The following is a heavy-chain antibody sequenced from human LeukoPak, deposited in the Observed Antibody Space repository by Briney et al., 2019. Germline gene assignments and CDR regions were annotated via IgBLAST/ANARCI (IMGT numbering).Heavy chain of an antibody. CDR1: GYTFTNHW. CDR3: ARAPDSDSGYDYFDY. V-gene: IGHV5-10-1*01. CDR2: IDPSDSYT. Sequence: GESLKISCKGSGYTFTNHWISRVRQMPGKGLEWMGKIDPSDSYTNYSPSFQGHVTISADKSISTAYLQWSSLKASDTAMYYCARAPDSDSGYDYFDYWGQGTLVTVSS. J-gene: IGHJ4*02. D-gene: IGHD5-12*01.